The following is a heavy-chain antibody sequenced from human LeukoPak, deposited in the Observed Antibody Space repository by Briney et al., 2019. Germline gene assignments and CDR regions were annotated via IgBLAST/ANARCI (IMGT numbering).Heavy chain of an antibody. V-gene: IGHV4-31*03. CDR1: GGSISSGGYY. J-gene: IGHJ3*02. D-gene: IGHD2-2*03. Sequence: SETLSLTCTVSGGSISSGGYYWSWIRQHPGKGLEWIGYIYYSGSTYYNPSLKSRVTISVDTSKNQFSLKLSSVTAADTAVYYCARDSGYCSSTSCYAFDIWGQGTVVTVSS. CDR3: ARDSGYCSSTSCYAFDI. CDR2: IYYSGST.